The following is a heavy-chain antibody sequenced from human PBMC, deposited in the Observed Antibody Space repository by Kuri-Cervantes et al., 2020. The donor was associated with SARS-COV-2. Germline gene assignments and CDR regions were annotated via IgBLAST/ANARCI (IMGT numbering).Heavy chain of an antibody. Sequence: GESLKISCVGSGFKFSNYNMNWVRQAPGKGLVWVSRINSDGSSTSYADSVKGRFTISRDNAKNTLYLQMNSLRAEDTAVYYCAKYYSTSGYFSWGQGTLVTVSS. CDR1: GFKFSNYN. J-gene: IGHJ5*02. CDR3: AKYYSTSGYFS. CDR2: INSDGSST. V-gene: IGHV3-74*01. D-gene: IGHD3-22*01.